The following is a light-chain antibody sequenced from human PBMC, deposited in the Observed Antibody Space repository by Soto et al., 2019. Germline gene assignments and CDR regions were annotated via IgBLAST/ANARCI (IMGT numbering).Light chain of an antibody. V-gene: IGKV1-5*03. CDR2: KAS. CDR1: QSISSW. J-gene: IGKJ4*01. CDR3: QQYNSYPLT. Sequence: DIQMTQSPSTLSASVGDRVTITCRASQSISSWLAWYQQKPGKAPKLLIYKASSLESGVPSRFSGSGSGTEFTLTISSLQPDDVAAYYCQQYNSYPLTFGGGTKVEIK.